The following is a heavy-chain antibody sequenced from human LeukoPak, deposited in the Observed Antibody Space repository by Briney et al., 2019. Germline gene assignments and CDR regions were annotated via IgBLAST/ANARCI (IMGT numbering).Heavy chain of an antibody. J-gene: IGHJ4*02. V-gene: IGHV1-2*02. D-gene: IGHD3-10*01. CDR3: ARDLEGYHYGSGNYPQ. CDR2: INPNGGGT. Sequence: ASVKVSFKASGYTFTGYYIHWVRQAPGQGLEWMGLINPNGGGTNYAQKFQGRVTMTRDTSISTAYMELNSLTSDDTAVYYCARDLEGYHYGSGNYPQWGQGTLVTVSS. CDR1: GYTFTGYY.